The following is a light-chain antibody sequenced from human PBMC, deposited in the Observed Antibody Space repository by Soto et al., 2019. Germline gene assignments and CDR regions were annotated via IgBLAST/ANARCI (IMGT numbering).Light chain of an antibody. CDR3: QQYNNWPELP. V-gene: IGKV3-15*01. CDR2: GAS. CDR1: QSVSSN. Sequence: EIVMTQSPATLSVSPGERATLSCRASQSVSSNLAWYQQKPGQAPRLLIYGASTRATGIPARFSGSGSGTEFTLTISSLQSEDFAVYYCQQYNNWPELPFGQGTRLEIK. J-gene: IGKJ5*01.